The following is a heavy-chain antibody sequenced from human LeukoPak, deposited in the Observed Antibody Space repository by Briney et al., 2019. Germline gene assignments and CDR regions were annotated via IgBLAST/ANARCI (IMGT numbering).Heavy chain of an antibody. D-gene: IGHD6-6*01. CDR3: ARDRGQLAEYYYYYYYMNV. J-gene: IGHJ6*03. V-gene: IGHV1-18*01. CDR2: ISAYNGNT. Sequence: ASVKVSCKASGYTFTSYGISWVRQAPGQGLERMGWISAYNGNTNYAQKLQGRVTMTTDTSTSTAYMELRSLRSDDTAVYYCARDRGQLAEYYYYYYYMNVWGKGTTVTVSS. CDR1: GYTFTSYG.